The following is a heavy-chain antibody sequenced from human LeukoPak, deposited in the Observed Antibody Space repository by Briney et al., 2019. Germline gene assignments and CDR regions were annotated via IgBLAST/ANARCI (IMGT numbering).Heavy chain of an antibody. CDR1: GGSISSYY. J-gene: IGHJ6*03. Sequence: PSETLSLTCTVSGGSISSYYWSWIRQPAGKGLEWIGRNYTSGSTNYNPSLKSRVTMSVDTSKNQFSLKLSSVTAADTAVYYCARGVITMVRGVIGYYYYMDVWGKGTTVTVS. CDR2: NYTSGST. CDR3: ARGVITMVRGVIGYYYYMDV. V-gene: IGHV4-4*07. D-gene: IGHD3-10*01.